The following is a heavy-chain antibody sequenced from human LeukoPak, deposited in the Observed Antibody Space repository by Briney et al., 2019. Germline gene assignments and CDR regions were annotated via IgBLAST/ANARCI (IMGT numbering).Heavy chain of an antibody. Sequence: PGTSLRLSCATSGFTFSSYGMHWVRQAPGKGLEWVAVIWYDGSNKYYADSVKGRFTISRDNSKNTLYLQMNSLRAEDTAVYYCAREGVGSGSYYNYYYYYGMDVWGQGTTVTVSS. CDR3: AREGVGSGSYYNYYYYYGMDV. CDR1: GFTFSSYG. D-gene: IGHD3-10*01. V-gene: IGHV3-33*01. CDR2: IWYDGSNK. J-gene: IGHJ6*02.